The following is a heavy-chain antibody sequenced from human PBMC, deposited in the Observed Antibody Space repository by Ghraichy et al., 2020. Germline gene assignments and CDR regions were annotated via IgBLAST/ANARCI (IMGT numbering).Heavy chain of an antibody. CDR3: ARERGYCSSTSCYGGFDY. J-gene: IGHJ4*02. D-gene: IGHD2-2*01. Sequence: LSLTCAASGFTFSSYAMSWVRQAPGKGLEWVSAISGSGGSTYYADSVKGRFTISRDNSKNTLYLQMNSLRAEDTAVYYCARERGYCSSTSCYGGFDYWGQGTLVTVSS. CDR1: GFTFSSYA. CDR2: ISGSGGST. V-gene: IGHV3-23*01.